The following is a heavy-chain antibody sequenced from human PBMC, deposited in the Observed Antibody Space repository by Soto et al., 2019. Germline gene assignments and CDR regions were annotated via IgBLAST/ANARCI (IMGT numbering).Heavy chain of an antibody. J-gene: IGHJ6*02. CDR1: GFPFSSCT. D-gene: IGHD2-15*01. V-gene: IGHV3-21*01. CDR3: SGCSGGACHQNYGMDV. CDR2: ISPSTSHI. Sequence: EVHLVESGGGLVKPGGSLRLSCAVSGFPFSSCTMNWVRQAPGKGLEWVSSISPSTSHIYYADSVKGRFTISRDNAKNSLFLQKNSLRAEDTAVYYCSGCSGGACHQNYGMDVWGQGTTVTVSS.